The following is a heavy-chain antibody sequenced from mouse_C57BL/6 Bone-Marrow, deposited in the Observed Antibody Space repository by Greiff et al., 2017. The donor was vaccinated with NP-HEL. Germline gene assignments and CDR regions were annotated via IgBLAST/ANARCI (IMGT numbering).Heavy chain of an antibody. CDR1: GYTFTSYG. V-gene: IGHV1-81*01. D-gene: IGHD1-1*01. CDR2: IYPRSGNT. CDR3: ARRGSSYVGFAY. J-gene: IGHJ3*01. Sequence: LVESGAELARPGASVKLSCKASGYTFTSYGISWVKQRTGQGLEWIGEIYPRSGNTYYNEKFKGKATLTADKSSSTAYMELRSLTSEDSAVYFCARRGSSYVGFAYWGQGTLVTVSA.